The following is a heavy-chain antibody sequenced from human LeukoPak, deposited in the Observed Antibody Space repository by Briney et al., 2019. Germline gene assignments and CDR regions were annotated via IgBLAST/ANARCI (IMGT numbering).Heavy chain of an antibody. CDR2: IYLIGGT. CDR1: GGSTSSSNS. J-gene: IGHJ4*02. D-gene: IGHD3-9*01. CDR3: ARAGVGLCDILSGEFDY. Sequence: PSGTPSLTCAVSGGSTSSSNSWSWVAQPPGKGLEWFGEIYLIGGTNKNPSLRSRVTISVDKSKNQFSLKLSSVTAADTAVYYCARAGVGLCDILSGEFDYWGQGTLVTVSS. V-gene: IGHV4-4*02.